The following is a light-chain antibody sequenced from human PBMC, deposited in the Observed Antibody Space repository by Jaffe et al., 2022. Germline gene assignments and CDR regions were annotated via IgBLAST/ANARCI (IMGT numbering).Light chain of an antibody. Sequence: QSALTQPASVSGSPGQSITLSCTGTSSDVGYSYRVSWYQQYPGKAPKLIIYEDTKRPSGVSNRFSGSKSANTASLTISGLQAEDEADYYCCSFGGRTIYWIFGGGTKLTVL. V-gene: IGLV2-23*01. CDR1: SSDVGYSYR. CDR2: EDT. CDR3: CSFGGRTIYWI. J-gene: IGLJ3*02.